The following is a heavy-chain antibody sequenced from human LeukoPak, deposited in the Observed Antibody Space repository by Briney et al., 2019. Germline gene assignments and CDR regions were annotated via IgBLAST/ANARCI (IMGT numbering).Heavy chain of an antibody. CDR3: AREWGGSVVLMVYANYFDY. CDR2: IYTSGST. D-gene: IGHD2-8*01. Sequence: SETLSLTCTVSGGSISSGSYYCSWIRQPAGKGLEWIGRIYTSGSTNYNPSLKSRVTLSVDTSKNQFSLKLSSVTAADTAVYYCAREWGGSVVLMVYANYFDYWGQGSLVTVSS. V-gene: IGHV4-61*02. J-gene: IGHJ4*02. CDR1: GGSISSGSYY.